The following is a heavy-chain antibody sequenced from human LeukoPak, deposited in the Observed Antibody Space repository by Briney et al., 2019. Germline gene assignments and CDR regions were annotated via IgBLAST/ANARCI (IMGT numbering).Heavy chain of an antibody. D-gene: IGHD6-13*01. V-gene: IGHV1-2*02. CDR1: GYTFTGYY. J-gene: IGHJ4*02. Sequence: VASVKVSCKASGYTFTGYYMHWVRQAPGQGLERMGWINPNSGGTNYAQKFQGRVTMTRDTSISTAYMELSRLRSDDTAVYYCAKNSLRDIAAAGKGDHFDYWGQGTLVTVSS. CDR2: INPNSGGT. CDR3: AKNSLRDIAAAGKGDHFDY.